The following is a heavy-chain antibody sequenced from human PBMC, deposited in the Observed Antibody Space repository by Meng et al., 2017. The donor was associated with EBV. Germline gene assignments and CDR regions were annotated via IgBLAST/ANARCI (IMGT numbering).Heavy chain of an antibody. D-gene: IGHD3-10*01. CDR1: GGPFRNYA. CDR3: ASESGRGYTPDY. J-gene: IGHJ4*02. V-gene: IGHV1-69*01. CDR2: FLPTLGAP. Sequence: QLGQSAPEGKKPGSLVKVSCKTSGGPFRNYAISWVRQAPGQGLEWLGCFLPTLGAPNYAQKFHGRVSITADESTSTHYMDLSSLRSEDTAVYYCASESGRGYTPDYWGQGTLVTVSS.